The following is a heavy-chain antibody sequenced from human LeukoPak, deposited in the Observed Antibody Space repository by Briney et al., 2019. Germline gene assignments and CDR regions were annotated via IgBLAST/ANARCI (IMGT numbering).Heavy chain of an antibody. D-gene: IGHD3-3*01. J-gene: IGHJ4*02. V-gene: IGHV4-59*12. Sequence: SETLSLTRSVSGDSISGSYWSWIRQPPGKGLEWIGYVYYTGRTNYSPSLKSRVTMSVDTSKNQFSLKLSSVTAADTAVYYCASSGYDFWSGSPFDYWGQGTLVTVSS. CDR2: VYYTGRT. CDR1: GDSISGSY. CDR3: ASSGYDFWSGSPFDY.